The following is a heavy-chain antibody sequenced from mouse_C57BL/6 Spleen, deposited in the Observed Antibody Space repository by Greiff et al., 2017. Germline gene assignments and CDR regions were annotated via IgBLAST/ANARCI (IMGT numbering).Heavy chain of an antibody. CDR3: AGGGTGNWYFDV. Sequence: VQLQQSGAELVKPGASVKISCKASGYAFSSYWMNWVKQRPGKGLEWIGQIYPGDGDTNYNGKFKGKATLTADKSSSTAYMQLSSLTSEDSAVYFCAGGGTGNWYFDVWGTGTTVTVSS. J-gene: IGHJ1*03. V-gene: IGHV1-80*01. CDR2: IYPGDGDT. CDR1: GYAFSSYW. D-gene: IGHD4-1*01.